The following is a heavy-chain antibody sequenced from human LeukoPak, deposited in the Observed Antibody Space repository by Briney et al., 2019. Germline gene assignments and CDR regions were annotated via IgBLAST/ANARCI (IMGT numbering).Heavy chain of an antibody. D-gene: IGHD6-6*01. CDR1: GFTFSSYA. J-gene: IGHJ4*02. CDR3: AKKVGLESAPLYYFDV. V-gene: IGHV3-23*01. CDR2: ISGPAGSW. Sequence: PGGSLRLSCAASGFTFSSYAMSWVRQAPGKGLEWVSAISGPAGSWDYADSVKGRFTISRDNSKNTLFLQMNSLRAEDTAIYYCAKKVGLESAPLYYFDVWGQGTLVTVSS.